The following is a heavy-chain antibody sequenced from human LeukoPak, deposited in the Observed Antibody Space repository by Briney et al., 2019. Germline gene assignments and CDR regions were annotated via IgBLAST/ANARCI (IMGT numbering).Heavy chain of an antibody. CDR3: TVRGNSGGYFQH. CDR1: GFTFGDYA. V-gene: IGHV3-49*03. D-gene: IGHD4-23*01. Sequence: GGSLRLSCTASGFTFGDYAMSWFRQAPGKGLEWVGFIRSKAYGGTTEYAASVKGRFTISRDDSKSIAYLQMNSLKTEDTAVYYCTVRGNSGGYFQHWGQGTLVTVSS. J-gene: IGHJ1*01. CDR2: IRSKAYGGTT.